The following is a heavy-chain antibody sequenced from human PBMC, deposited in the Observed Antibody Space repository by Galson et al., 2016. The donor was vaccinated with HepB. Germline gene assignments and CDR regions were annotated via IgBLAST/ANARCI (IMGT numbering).Heavy chain of an antibody. V-gene: IGHV3-30-3*01. CDR1: GFIFSSYA. CDR2: ISYDGSNK. J-gene: IGHJ4*02. CDR3: ARDQTVAGPSCIDY. D-gene: IGHD6-19*01. Sequence: SLRLSCAASGFIFSSYAMHWVRQAPGKGLEWVAIISYDGSNKYYADSVKGRFTISRDNSKNTLYLQMNSLRAEDTAVYYCARDQTVAGPSCIDYWGQGTLVTVSS.